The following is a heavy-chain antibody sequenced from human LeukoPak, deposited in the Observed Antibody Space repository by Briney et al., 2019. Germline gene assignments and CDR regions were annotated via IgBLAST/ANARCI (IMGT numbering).Heavy chain of an antibody. CDR3: AREQMVRGVVSGSGRAPYYYYGMDV. J-gene: IGHJ6*02. CDR1: GYTFTGYY. Sequence: GASVKVSCKASGYTFTGYYMHWVRQAPGQGLEWMGWINPNSGGTNYAQKFQGRVTMTRDTSISTAYMELSRLRSGDTAVYYCAREQMVRGVVSGSGRAPYYYYGMDVWGQGTTVTVSS. V-gene: IGHV1-2*02. CDR2: INPNSGGT. D-gene: IGHD3-10*01.